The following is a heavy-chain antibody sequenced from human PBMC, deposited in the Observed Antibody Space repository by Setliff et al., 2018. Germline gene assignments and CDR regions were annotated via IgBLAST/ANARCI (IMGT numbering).Heavy chain of an antibody. D-gene: IGHD5-12*01. CDR1: GFTFSSSA. CDR3: ARGGYDYDGPCFDP. CDR2: ISSTITST. J-gene: IGHJ5*02. Sequence: PGGSLRLSCAASGFTFSSSAMAWVRQAPGKGLEWVSAISSTITSTYYADSVKGRFTISRDNSRNTLYLQMNSLRAEDTAVYFCARGGYDYDGPCFDPWGQGTLVTVSS. V-gene: IGHV3-23*01.